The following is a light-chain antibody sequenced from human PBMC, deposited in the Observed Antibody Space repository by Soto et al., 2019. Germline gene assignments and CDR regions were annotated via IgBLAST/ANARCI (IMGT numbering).Light chain of an antibody. CDR1: QSVRDN. CDR2: GRS. V-gene: IGKV3-15*01. CDR3: QQYDNWPPFT. J-gene: IGKJ3*01. Sequence: EIVMTQSPATLSVSPGERVTLSCRASQSVRDNLAWYQQKPGQAPTLLIYGRSTRATGTPARFSGSGFGTEFTLTISILQSEDFGVYYCQQYDNWPPFTFVPGTKVDIK.